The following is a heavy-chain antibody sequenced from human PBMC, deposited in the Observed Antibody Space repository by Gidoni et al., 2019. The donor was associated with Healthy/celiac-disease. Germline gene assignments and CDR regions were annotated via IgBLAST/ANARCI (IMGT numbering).Heavy chain of an antibody. Sequence: EVQLVESGGGLVKPGGSLRLSCAASGFPFSSYSMNWVRQAPGKGLEWVSSISRSSSYIYYADSGKGRFTISRDNAKNSLYLQMNSLRAEDTAVYYCARDPIAARPYWYFDLWGRGTLVTVSS. CDR3: ARDPIAARPYWYFDL. J-gene: IGHJ2*01. CDR2: ISRSSSYI. D-gene: IGHD6-6*01. CDR1: GFPFSSYS. V-gene: IGHV3-21*01.